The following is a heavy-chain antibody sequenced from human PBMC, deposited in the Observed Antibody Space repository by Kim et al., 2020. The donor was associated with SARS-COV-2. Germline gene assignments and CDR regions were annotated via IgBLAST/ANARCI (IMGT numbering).Heavy chain of an antibody. J-gene: IGHJ4*02. CDR2: ISYDGSNK. Sequence: GGSLRLSCAASGFTFSSYGMHWVRQAPGKGLEWVAVISYDGSNKYYADSVKGRFTISRDNSKNTLYLQMNSLRAEDTAVYYCAKDHYGAFDYWGQGTLVTVSS. V-gene: IGHV3-30*18. CDR1: GFTFSSYG. D-gene: IGHD4-17*01. CDR3: AKDHYGAFDY.